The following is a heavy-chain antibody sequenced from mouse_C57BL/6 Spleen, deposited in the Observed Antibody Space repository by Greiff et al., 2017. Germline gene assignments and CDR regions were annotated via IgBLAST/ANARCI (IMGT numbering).Heavy chain of an antibody. CDR1: GFTFSSYG. J-gene: IGHJ2*01. CDR3: AREGIDYYGSTFDY. D-gene: IGHD1-1*01. V-gene: IGHV5-6*02. CDR2: ISSGGSYT. Sequence: EVKLVESGGDLVKPGGSLKLSCAASGFTFSSYGMSWVRQTPDKRLEWVATISSGGSYTSYPASVKGRFTISRDNAKNTLYLQMSSLKSEDTAMYYCAREGIDYYGSTFDYWGQGTTLTVSS.